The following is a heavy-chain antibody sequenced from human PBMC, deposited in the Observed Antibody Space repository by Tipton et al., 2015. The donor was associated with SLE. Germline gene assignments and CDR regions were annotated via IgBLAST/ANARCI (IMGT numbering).Heavy chain of an antibody. Sequence: GSLRLSCAASGFTFSSDWMSWVRQAPGKGLEWVANIKQDGSEQYYVDSVKGRFTISRDNAKNSLYLQMNSLRAEDTAVYYCARYQFVIATRTEDYWGQGTLVTVSS. D-gene: IGHD6-6*01. CDR3: ARYQFVIATRTEDY. CDR1: GFTFSSDW. V-gene: IGHV3-7*01. CDR2: IKQDGSEQ. J-gene: IGHJ4*02.